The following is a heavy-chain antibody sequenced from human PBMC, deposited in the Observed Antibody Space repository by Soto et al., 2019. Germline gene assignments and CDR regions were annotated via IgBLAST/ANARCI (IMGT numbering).Heavy chain of an antibody. CDR1: GFTFSDHY. Sequence: EVQLVESGGGLVEPGGSLRLSCAASGFTFSDHYVDWVRQAPGKGLEWIGRVRNKANSYTTEYAASVRGRFTVSRDDSKNSLYLQMNSLKTEDTAMYYCVRNLASGGTYYFDYWGQGTLVTVSS. J-gene: IGHJ4*02. D-gene: IGHD2-15*01. CDR3: VRNLASGGTYYFDY. V-gene: IGHV3-72*01. CDR2: VRNKANSYTT.